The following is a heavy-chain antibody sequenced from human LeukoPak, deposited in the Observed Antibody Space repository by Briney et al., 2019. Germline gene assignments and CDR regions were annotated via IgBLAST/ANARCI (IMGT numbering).Heavy chain of an antibody. V-gene: IGHV3-20*04. Sequence: GGSLRLSCAVSGLTLDDYGMSWVRQAPGKGLEWVSGINWDGESTGYGDSVQGRFIIFRDNAENALYLQMNGLRAEDTAVYYCARHLSASWHSLAYWGRGPPVTVSS. CDR2: INWDGEST. D-gene: IGHD2-2*01. CDR3: ARHLSASWHSLAY. CDR1: GLTLDDYG. J-gene: IGHJ4*02.